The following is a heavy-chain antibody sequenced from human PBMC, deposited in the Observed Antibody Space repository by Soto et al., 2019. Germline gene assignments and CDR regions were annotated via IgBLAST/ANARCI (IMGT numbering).Heavy chain of an antibody. CDR1: GGSFSGYY. CDR2: INHSGST. CDR3: ARLKMDDYGDYDASEAFDI. J-gene: IGHJ3*02. V-gene: IGHV4-34*01. Sequence: SETLSLTCAVYGGSFSGYYWSWIRQPPGKGLEWIGEINHSGSTNYNPSLKSRVTISVDTSKNQFSLKLSSVTAADTAVYYCARLKMDDYGDYDASEAFDIWGQGTMVTVSS. D-gene: IGHD4-17*01.